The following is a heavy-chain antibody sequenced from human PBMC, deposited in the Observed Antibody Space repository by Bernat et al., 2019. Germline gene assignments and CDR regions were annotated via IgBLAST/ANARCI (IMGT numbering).Heavy chain of an antibody. Sequence: QVQLVQSVAVVKKPGASVKVSCKASGYTFTSYGISWVRQAPGQGLEWMGWISAYNGNTNYAQKLQGRVTMTTDTSTSTAYMELRSLRSDDTAVYYCARELPGYGSGGSCYVGDGMDVWGQGTTVTVSS. CDR3: ARELPGYGSGGSCYVGDGMDV. J-gene: IGHJ6*02. CDR2: ISAYNGNT. CDR1: GYTFTSYG. V-gene: IGHV1-18*01. D-gene: IGHD2-15*01.